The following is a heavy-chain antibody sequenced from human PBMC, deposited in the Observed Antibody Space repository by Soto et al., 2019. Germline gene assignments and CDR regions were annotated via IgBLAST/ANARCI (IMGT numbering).Heavy chain of an antibody. CDR1: GFNFTKAW. CDR3: TTLPLDY. Sequence: GGSLRLSCAASGFNFTKAWMTWVRQAPGKGLEWVGRIRSKTDGGTTDFAAPVKGRFSISRDDSKKTMFLQMNRLKTEDTAVYYCTTLPLDYWGQGILVTVSS. J-gene: IGHJ4*02. CDR2: IRSKTDGGTT. V-gene: IGHV3-15*01.